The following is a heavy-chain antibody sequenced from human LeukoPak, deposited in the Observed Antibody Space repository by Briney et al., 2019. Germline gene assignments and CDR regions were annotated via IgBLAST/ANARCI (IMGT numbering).Heavy chain of an antibody. CDR3: AKELTIVRGVTHYYCGMDV. D-gene: IGHD3-10*01. CDR2: ISGSGGST. Sequence: PGGSLRLSCAASGFTFSSYAMSWVRQAPGKGLEWVSTISGSGGSTYYADSVKGLFTISRDNSKNTLYPQMNSLRAEDTAVYYCAKELTIVRGVTHYYCGMDVWGQGTTVTVSS. J-gene: IGHJ6*02. CDR1: GFTFSSYA. V-gene: IGHV3-23*01.